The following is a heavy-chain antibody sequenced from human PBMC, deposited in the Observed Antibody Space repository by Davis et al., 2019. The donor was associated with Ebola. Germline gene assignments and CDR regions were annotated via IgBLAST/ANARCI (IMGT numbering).Heavy chain of an antibody. Sequence: PSETLSLTCTVSGGSISSGSSYWSWIRQPAGKGLEWIGHIYTSGSTNYNPSLKSRVTISVDTSKNQFSLKLSSVTAADTAMYYCARDGFYSSSSGYYYYGMDVWGQGTTVTVSS. CDR2: IYTSGST. CDR3: ARDGFYSSSSGYYYYGMDV. J-gene: IGHJ6*02. V-gene: IGHV4-61*09. CDR1: GGSISSGSSY. D-gene: IGHD6-6*01.